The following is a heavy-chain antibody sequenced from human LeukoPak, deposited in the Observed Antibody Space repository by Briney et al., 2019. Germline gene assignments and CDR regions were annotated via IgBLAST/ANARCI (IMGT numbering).Heavy chain of an antibody. V-gene: IGHV3-20*04. CDR1: GFTFDDYG. D-gene: IGHD2-2*01. CDR3: ARSYAQYCSTASCSHCDH. Sequence: GGSLRLSCAAPGFTFDDYGMAWVRQAPGKGLEWVSGINWNGGSTGYADSVKGRFTISRDNAKNSLYLQMNSLRAEDTAFYYCARSYAQYCSTASCSHCDHWGQGTLVTVSS. J-gene: IGHJ4*02. CDR2: INWNGGST.